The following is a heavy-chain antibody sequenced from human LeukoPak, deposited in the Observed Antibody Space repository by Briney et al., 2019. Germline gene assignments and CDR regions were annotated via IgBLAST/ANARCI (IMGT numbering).Heavy chain of an antibody. CDR2: ISAYNGNT. CDR1: GYTFTSYG. Sequence: ASVKVSCKASGYTFTSYGISWVRQAPGQGLEWMGWISAYNGNTNYAQKLQGRVTMTTDTSTSTAYMELRSLRSDDTAVYYCARDQSPTVAGPNFDYWGQGTLVTVSS. CDR3: ARDQSPTVAGPNFDY. D-gene: IGHD6-19*01. V-gene: IGHV1-18*01. J-gene: IGHJ4*02.